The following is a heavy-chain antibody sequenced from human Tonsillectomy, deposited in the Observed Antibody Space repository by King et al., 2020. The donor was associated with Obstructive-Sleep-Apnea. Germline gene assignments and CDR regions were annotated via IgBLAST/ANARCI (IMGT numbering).Heavy chain of an antibody. V-gene: IGHV5-51*01. CDR2: IYPGDSDT. Sequence: EVQLVQSGAEVKKPGASLKISCKGSGYSFPSYWIGWVRQMPGKGLEWMGIIYPGDSDTRYSPSFQGQVTISADKSISTAYLQWSSLKASDTAMYYCARLPYDSSGYYQYYFDYWGQGTLVTVSS. J-gene: IGHJ4*02. D-gene: IGHD3-22*01. CDR1: GYSFPSYW. CDR3: ARLPYDSSGYYQYYFDY.